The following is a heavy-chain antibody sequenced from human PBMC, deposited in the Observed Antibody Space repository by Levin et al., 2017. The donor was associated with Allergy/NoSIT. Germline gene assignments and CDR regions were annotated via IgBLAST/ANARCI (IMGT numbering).Heavy chain of an antibody. Sequence: GESLKISCAASGFTFSSYSMNWVRQAPGKGLEWVSSISSSSSYIYYADSVKGRFTISRDNAKNSLYLQMNSLRAEDTAVYYCARDFFSLNPKLTTVTSRLRESYYYYGMDVWGQGTTVTVSS. CDR3: ARDFFSLNPKLTTVTSRLRESYYYYGMDV. D-gene: IGHD4-11*01. CDR2: ISSSSSYI. CDR1: GFTFSSYS. V-gene: IGHV3-21*01. J-gene: IGHJ6*02.